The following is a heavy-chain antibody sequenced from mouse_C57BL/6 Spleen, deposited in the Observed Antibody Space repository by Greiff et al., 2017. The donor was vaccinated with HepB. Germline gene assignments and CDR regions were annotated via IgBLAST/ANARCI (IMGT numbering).Heavy chain of an antibody. Sequence: EVQLVESGGGLVKPGGSLKLSCAASGFTFSSYAMSWVRQTPEKRLEWVATISDGGSYTYYPDNVKGRFTISRDNAKNNLYLQMSHLKSEDTAMYYCARDGGGNYGQRYYFDYWGQGTTLTVSS. CDR2: ISDGGSYT. V-gene: IGHV5-4*01. CDR3: ARDGGGNYGQRYYFDY. J-gene: IGHJ2*01. CDR1: GFTFSSYA. D-gene: IGHD2-1*01.